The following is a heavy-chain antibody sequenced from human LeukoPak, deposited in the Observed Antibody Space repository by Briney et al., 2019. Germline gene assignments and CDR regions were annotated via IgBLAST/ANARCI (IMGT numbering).Heavy chain of an antibody. D-gene: IGHD3-22*01. J-gene: IGHJ4*02. CDR3: VRGRSGFYFDC. CDR2: INTDGSST. CDR1: GFTFSSYW. Sequence: RGSLRLSCAASGFTFSSYWMHWVRQAPGEGLVWVSRINTDGSSTIHADSVKGRFTISRDNAKNTLYVQMNSLRDEDTAVYYCVRGRSGFYFDCWGQHPFPTVSS. V-gene: IGHV3-74*01.